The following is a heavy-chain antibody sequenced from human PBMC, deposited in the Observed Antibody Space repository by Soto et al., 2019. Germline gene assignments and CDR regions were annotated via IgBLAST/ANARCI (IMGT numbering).Heavy chain of an antibody. CDR3: ARVPPGYSSSWYIRNPYYFDY. D-gene: IGHD6-13*01. J-gene: IGHJ4*02. CDR2: ISAYNGNT. CDR1: GYAFTSYG. V-gene: IGHV1-18*01. Sequence: GSVKVSFNSCGYAFTSYGISLVRQAPGQGLEWMGWISAYNGNTNYAQKLHGRVTMTTDTSTSTAYMELRSLRSDDTAVYYCARVPPGYSSSWYIRNPYYFDYWGQGTLVTVSS.